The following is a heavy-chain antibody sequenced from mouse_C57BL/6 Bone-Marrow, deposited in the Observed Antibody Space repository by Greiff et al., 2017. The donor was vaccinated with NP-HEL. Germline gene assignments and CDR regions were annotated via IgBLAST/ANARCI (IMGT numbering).Heavy chain of an antibody. CDR1: GYTFTSYW. J-gene: IGHJ2*01. V-gene: IGHV1-59*01. CDR2: IDPSDSYT. D-gene: IGHD3-3*01. Sequence: QVQLQQPGAELVRPGTSVKLSCKASGYTFTSYWMHWVKQRPGQGLEWIGVIDPSDSYTNYNQKFKGKATLTVDTSSSTAYMQLSSLTSEDSAVYYCASLGEDYWGQGTTLTVSS. CDR3: ASLGEDY.